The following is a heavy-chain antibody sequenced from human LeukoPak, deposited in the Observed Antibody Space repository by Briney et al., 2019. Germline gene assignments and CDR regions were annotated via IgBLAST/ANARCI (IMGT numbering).Heavy chain of an antibody. Sequence: SETLSLTCAVYGGSFSGYYWSWIRQPPGKGLEWIGEINHSGSTNYNPSLKSRVTISVDTSKNQFSLKLSSVTAADTAVYYCARGARTIFGVVIKTRYFDYWGQGTLVTVSS. D-gene: IGHD3-3*01. CDR2: INHSGST. CDR1: GGSFSGYY. J-gene: IGHJ4*02. CDR3: ARGARTIFGVVIKTRYFDY. V-gene: IGHV4-34*01.